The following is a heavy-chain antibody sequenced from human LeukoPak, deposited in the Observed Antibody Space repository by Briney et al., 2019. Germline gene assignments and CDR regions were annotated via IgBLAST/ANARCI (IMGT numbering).Heavy chain of an antibody. CDR3: AKSAITIFGVGTRGVYCFDY. V-gene: IGHV3-23*01. Sequence: QPGGSLRLSCAASGFTFSSYAMSWVRQAPGKGLEWVSAISGSGGSTYYADSVKGRFTISRDNSKNTLYLQMNSLRAEDTAVYYCAKSAITIFGVGTRGVYCFDYWGQGTLVTVSS. D-gene: IGHD3-3*01. CDR2: ISGSGGST. CDR1: GFTFSSYA. J-gene: IGHJ4*02.